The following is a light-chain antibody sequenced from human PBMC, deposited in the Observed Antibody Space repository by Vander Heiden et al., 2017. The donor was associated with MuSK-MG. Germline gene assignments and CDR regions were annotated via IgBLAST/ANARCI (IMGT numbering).Light chain of an antibody. CDR3: QSYDSSNQGV. CDR1: SGSIASNY. V-gene: IGLV6-57*02. Sequence: NFMLTQPHSVSESPGKTVTISCTGSSGSIASNYVQWYQQRPGSAPTTVIYEDNQRPSGVPDRFSGSIDSSSNSASLTISGLKTEDEADHYCQSYDSSNQGVFGGGTKLTVL. J-gene: IGLJ3*02. CDR2: EDN.